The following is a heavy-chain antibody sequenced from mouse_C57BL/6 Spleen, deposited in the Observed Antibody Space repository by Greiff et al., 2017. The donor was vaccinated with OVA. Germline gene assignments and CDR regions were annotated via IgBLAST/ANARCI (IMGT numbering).Heavy chain of an antibody. CDR2: IWRGGST. D-gene: IGHD2-5*01. J-gene: IGHJ2*01. V-gene: IGHV2-5*01. CDR1: GFSLPSYG. CDR3: AKNNYSNYAVDY. Sequence: QVQLQQSGPGLVQPSQSLSITCTVSGFSLPSYGVHWVRQSPGKGLEWLGVIWRGGSTDYNAAFMSRLSITKDNSKSQVFFKMNSLQADDTAIYYCAKNNYSNYAVDYWGQGTTLTVSS.